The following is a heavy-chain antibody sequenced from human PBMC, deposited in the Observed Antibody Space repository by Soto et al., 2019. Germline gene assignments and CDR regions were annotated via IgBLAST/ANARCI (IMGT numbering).Heavy chain of an antibody. J-gene: IGHJ4*02. Sequence: EVQLVESGGGLVQPGGSLRLSCVASGFTFSGDWMHWVRQAAGKGLVWVSRINMDGTSTNYADSVAGRFTISRDNAKNTLYLHMNSLRVDDTAVYFCARGPRGLYHHDYCGQGALVTVS. D-gene: IGHD1-26*01. V-gene: IGHV3-74*01. CDR2: INMDGTST. CDR1: GFTFSGDW. CDR3: ARGPRGLYHHDY.